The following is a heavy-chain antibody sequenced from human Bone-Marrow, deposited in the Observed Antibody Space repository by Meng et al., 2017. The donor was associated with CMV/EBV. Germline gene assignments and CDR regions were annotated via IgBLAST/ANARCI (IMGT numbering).Heavy chain of an antibody. J-gene: IGHJ5*02. D-gene: IGHD6-19*01. CDR2: VNPNSGNT. CDR1: GYTFTSYD. V-gene: IGHV1-8*03. CDR3: ARAVAGTGWFDP. Sequence: SCKASGYTFTSYDINWVRQATGQGLEWMGWVNPNSGNTGYAQKFQGRVTITRNTSISTAYMELSSLRSEDTAVYYCARAVAGTGWFDPWGQGTLVTVSS.